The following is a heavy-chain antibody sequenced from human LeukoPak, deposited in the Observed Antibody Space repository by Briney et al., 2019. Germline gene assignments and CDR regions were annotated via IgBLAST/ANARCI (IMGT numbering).Heavy chain of an antibody. CDR2: INPNSGGT. J-gene: IGHJ6*02. D-gene: IGHD5-18*01. CDR3: ARDGSGGYSYGSHYYYGMDV. Sequence: GASVKVSCKASGYTXTGYYMHGVRQAPGQGLEWMGWINPNSGGTNYAQKFQGRVTMTRDTSISTAYMELSRLRSDDTAVYYCARDGSGGYSYGSHYYYGMDVWGQGTTVTVSS. CDR1: GYTXTGYY. V-gene: IGHV1-2*02.